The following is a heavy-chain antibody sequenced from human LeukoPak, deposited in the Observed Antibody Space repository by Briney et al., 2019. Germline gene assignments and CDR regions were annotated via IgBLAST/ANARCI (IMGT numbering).Heavy chain of an antibody. Sequence: GGSLRLSCEASGFTFSSYAMSWVRQAPGKGLEWVSSITGSGGDAYYADSVKGRFTISRDNSKNTLYLQMNSLRAEDTAVYYCAKEQSSSGFFDYWGQGTLVTVSS. CDR3: AKEQSSSGFFDY. V-gene: IGHV3-23*01. D-gene: IGHD6-6*01. CDR2: ITGSGGDA. CDR1: GFTFSSYA. J-gene: IGHJ4*02.